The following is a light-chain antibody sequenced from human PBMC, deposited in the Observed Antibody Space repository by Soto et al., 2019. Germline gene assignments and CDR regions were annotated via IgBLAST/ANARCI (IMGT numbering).Light chain of an antibody. CDR1: QGISNY. CDR2: TAS. Sequence: DIQLPQSPSFMSASVGASFTITCRASQGISNYLAWYQQKAGKANKLLIHTASTLQNGVPSRFSGSGSGTEFTLTISSLQPEELATYYCKNRHSYPLTVGGGNKVAIK. CDR3: KNRHSYPLT. J-gene: IGKJ4*01. V-gene: IGKV1-9*01.